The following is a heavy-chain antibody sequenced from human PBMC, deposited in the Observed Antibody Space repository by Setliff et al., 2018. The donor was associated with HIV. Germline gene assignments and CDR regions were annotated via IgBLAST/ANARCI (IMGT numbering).Heavy chain of an antibody. D-gene: IGHD2-21*02. V-gene: IGHV4-61*09. CDR1: GGSISSGSYY. CDR3: AICGGDCYSLDH. J-gene: IGHJ4*02. CDR2: IYTSGST. Sequence: SETLSLTCNVSGGSISSGSYYWSWIRQPAGKGLEWIGHIYTSGSTNYNPSLKSRVTISLDTSNDRFSLRLSSVTAADTAVYYCAICGGDCYSLDHWGQGTLVTVSS.